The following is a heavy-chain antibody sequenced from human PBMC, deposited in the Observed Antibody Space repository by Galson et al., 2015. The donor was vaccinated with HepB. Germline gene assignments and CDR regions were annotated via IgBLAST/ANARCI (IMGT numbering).Heavy chain of an antibody. D-gene: IGHD3-10*01. Sequence: SLRLSCAASGFTFSSYAMHWVRQAPGKGLEWVAVISYDGSNKYYADSVKGRFTISRDNSKNTLYLQMNSLRAEDTAVYYCARDYYGSGSYCLGYWGQGTLVTVSS. CDR1: GFTFSSYA. CDR3: ARDYYGSGSYCLGY. J-gene: IGHJ4*02. V-gene: IGHV3-30-3*01. CDR2: ISYDGSNK.